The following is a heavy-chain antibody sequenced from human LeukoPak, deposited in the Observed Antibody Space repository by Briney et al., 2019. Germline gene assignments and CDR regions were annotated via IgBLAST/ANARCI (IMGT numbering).Heavy chain of an antibody. Sequence: AXXFTFTTXXIHXXRQXPXXXXXXVSXIKYDGSTSNYADSVKGRFTISRDNAKNTVYLQMNSLRVEDTAVYYCARGALYQYYLDYWGWGQGTLVTVSS. CDR3: ARGALYQYYLDYWG. CDR1: XFTFTTXX. CDR2: IKYDGSTS. J-gene: IGHJ4*02. V-gene: IGHV3-74*01. D-gene: IGHD4-17*01.